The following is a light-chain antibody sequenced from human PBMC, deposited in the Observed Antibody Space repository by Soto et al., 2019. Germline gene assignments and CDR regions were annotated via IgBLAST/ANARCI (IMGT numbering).Light chain of an antibody. CDR3: QSYDSGVTGSV. CDR2: SNT. V-gene: IGLV1-40*01. Sequence: QSVLTHPPSVSGAPGQRVTISCTGSSSNIGAGYDVHWYQQLPGTAPKLLIYSNTARPSGVPDRFSGSRSGSSGSLAITGLQTEDEADYYCQSYDSGVTGSVFGTGTKVTVL. J-gene: IGLJ1*01. CDR1: SSNIGAGYD.